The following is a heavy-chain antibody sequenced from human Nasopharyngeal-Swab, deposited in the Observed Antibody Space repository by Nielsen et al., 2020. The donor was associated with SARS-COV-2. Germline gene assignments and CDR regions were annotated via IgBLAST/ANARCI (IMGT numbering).Heavy chain of an antibody. Sequence: SETLSLTCTVSGGSISSGGYYWSWIRQHPGKGLEWIGYIYYSGSTYYNPSLKSRVTISVDTSKNQFSLKLSSVTAADTAVYYCARGPLGYCTGGVCYGLDYWGQGTLVTVSS. J-gene: IGHJ4*02. CDR1: GGSISSGGYY. V-gene: IGHV4-31*03. D-gene: IGHD2-8*02. CDR3: ARGPLGYCTGGVCYGLDY. CDR2: IYYSGST.